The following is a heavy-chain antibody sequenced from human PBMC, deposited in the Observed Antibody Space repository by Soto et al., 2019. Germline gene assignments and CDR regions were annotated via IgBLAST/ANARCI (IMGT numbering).Heavy chain of an antibody. CDR1: GFTFSSYG. D-gene: IGHD2-2*01. CDR3: ARNSGRYCSSTSCYRWFDP. CDR2: IWYDGSNK. J-gene: IGHJ5*02. V-gene: IGHV3-33*01. Sequence: QVQLVESGGGVVQPGRSLRLSCAASGFTFSSYGMHWVRQAPGKGLEWVAVIWYDGSNKYYADSVKGRFTISRDNSKNTLYLQMNSLRAEDTAVYYCARNSGRYCSSTSCYRWFDPWGHGTLVTVSS.